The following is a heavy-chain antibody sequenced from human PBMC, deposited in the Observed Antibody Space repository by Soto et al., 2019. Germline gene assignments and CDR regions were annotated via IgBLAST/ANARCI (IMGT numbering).Heavy chain of an antibody. D-gene: IGHD6-19*01. CDR3: AKGGRQRLVTSDFNY. V-gene: IGHV3-30*18. CDR1: GFTFSDYA. Sequence: VQLVESGGGVVQPGRSLRLSCAASGFTFSDYAMHWVRQAPGKGLEWVAVVSHDGRNTHYADSVKGRFTISRDSSKIMVSLEMTILRAEDTAVYYCAKGGRQRLVTSDFNYWGQGALVTVSS. J-gene: IGHJ4*02. CDR2: VSHDGRNT.